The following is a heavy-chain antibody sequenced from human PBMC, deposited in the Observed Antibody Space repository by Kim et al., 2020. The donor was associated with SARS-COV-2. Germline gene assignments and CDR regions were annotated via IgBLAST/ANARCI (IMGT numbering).Heavy chain of an antibody. J-gene: IGHJ4*02. CDR2: ISSSSSYT. Sequence: GGSLRLSCAASGFTFSDYYMSWIRQAPGKGLEWVSYISSSSSYTNYADSVKGRFTISRDNAKNSLYLQMNSLRAEDTAVYYCARDSISGLFDYWGQGTLVTVSS. CDR1: GFTFSDYY. CDR3: ARDSISGLFDY. V-gene: IGHV3-11*06. D-gene: IGHD6-6*01.